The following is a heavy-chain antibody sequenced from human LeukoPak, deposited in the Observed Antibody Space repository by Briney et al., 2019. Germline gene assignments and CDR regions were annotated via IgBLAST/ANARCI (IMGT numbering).Heavy chain of an antibody. J-gene: IGHJ6*02. CDR1: GYTFTSYY. Sequence: ASVKVSCKASGYTFTSYYMHWVRQAPGQGLEWMGIINPSGGSTSYAQKFQGGVTMTRDTSTSTVYMELSSLRSEDTAVYYCARDQSPEWLFPQLYYYYYGMDVWGQGTTVTVSS. CDR2: INPSGGST. D-gene: IGHD3-3*01. V-gene: IGHV1-46*01. CDR3: ARDQSPEWLFPQLYYYYYGMDV.